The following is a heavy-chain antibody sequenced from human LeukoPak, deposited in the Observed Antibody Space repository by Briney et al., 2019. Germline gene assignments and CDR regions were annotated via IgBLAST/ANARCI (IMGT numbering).Heavy chain of an antibody. V-gene: IGHV1-69*13. CDR1: GGTFSSYA. CDR2: IIPIFGTA. CDR3: ARGNPRYSSSWYEDY. D-gene: IGHD6-13*01. J-gene: IGHJ4*02. Sequence: GSSVKVSCKASGGTFSSYAISWVRQAPGQGLEWMGGIIPIFGTANYAQKFQGRVTITADESTSTAYMELSSLRSEDTAVYYCARGNPRYSSSWYEDYWGQGTLVTVSS.